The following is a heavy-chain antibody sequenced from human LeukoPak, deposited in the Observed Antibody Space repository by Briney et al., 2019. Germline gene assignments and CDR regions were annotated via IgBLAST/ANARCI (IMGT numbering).Heavy chain of an antibody. D-gene: IGHD6-13*01. CDR1: GGSISSSSYY. CDR3: ARVQLESLDY. V-gene: IGHV4-39*07. CDR2: IYYSGST. J-gene: IGHJ4*02. Sequence: SETLSLTCTVSGGSISSSSYYWGWIRQPPGKGLEWIGSIYYSGSTYYNPSLKSRVTISVDTSKNQFSLKLSSVTAADTAVYYCARVQLESLDYWGQGTLVTVSS.